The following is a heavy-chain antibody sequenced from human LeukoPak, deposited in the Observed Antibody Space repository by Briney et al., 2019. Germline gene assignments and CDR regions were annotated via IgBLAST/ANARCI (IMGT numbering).Heavy chain of an antibody. CDR3: AKDDGYCSSTSCSSFDY. J-gene: IGHJ4*02. V-gene: IGHV3-9*01. Sequence: GRSLRLSCAASGFTFDDYAMHWVRQAPGKGLEWVSGISWNSGSIGYADSMKGRFTISRDNAKNSLYLQINSLRAEDTALYYCAKDDGYCSSTSCSSFDYWGQGTLVTVSS. D-gene: IGHD2-2*03. CDR1: GFTFDDYA. CDR2: ISWNSGSI.